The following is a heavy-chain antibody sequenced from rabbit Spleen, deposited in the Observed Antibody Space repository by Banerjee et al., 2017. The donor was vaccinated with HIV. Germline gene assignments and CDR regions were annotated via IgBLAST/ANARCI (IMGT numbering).Heavy chain of an antibody. CDR2: IYTSSGST. Sequence: QSLEESGGGLVKPGGTLTLTCKASGIDFSSYYFMCWVRQAPGKGLEWIGCIYTSSGSTWYASWAKGRFTISKTSSTTVTLQMTSLTAADTATYFCERGAGPNWNDGLDLWGPGTLVTVS. CDR1: GIDFSSYYF. J-gene: IGHJ6*01. V-gene: IGHV1S40*01. CDR3: ERGAGPNWNDGLDL. D-gene: IGHD3-1*01.